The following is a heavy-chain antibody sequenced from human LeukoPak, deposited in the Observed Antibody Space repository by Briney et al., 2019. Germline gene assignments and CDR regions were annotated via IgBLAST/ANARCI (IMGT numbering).Heavy chain of an antibody. J-gene: IGHJ5*02. D-gene: IGHD3-3*01. Sequence: SQTLSLTCTVSGGSISSGGYYWSWIRQHPGKGLEWIGYIYYSGSTYYNPSLKSRVTISVDTSKNQFSLKLSSVTAADTAVYYCARGRITIFGVAKGFDPWGQGILVTVSS. CDR1: GGSISSGGYY. V-gene: IGHV4-31*03. CDR2: IYYSGST. CDR3: ARGRITIFGVAKGFDP.